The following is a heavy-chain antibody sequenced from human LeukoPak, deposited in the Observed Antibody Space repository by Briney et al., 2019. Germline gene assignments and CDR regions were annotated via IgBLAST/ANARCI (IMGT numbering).Heavy chain of an antibody. Sequence: PSETLSLTCTVSGGSISSYYWGWIRQPPGKGLEWIGYIYYSGSTNYNPSLKSRVTISVDTSKNQFSLKLSSVTAADTAVYYCARGGGLVIAARPWYFDLWGRGTLVTVSS. CDR1: GGSISSYY. CDR3: ARGGGLVIAARPWYFDL. J-gene: IGHJ2*01. D-gene: IGHD6-6*01. V-gene: IGHV4-59*01. CDR2: IYYSGST.